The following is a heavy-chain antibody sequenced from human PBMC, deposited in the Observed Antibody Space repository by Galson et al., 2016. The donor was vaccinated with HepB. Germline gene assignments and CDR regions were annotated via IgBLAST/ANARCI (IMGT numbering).Heavy chain of an antibody. Sequence: SLRLSCAPSGFTFSTYAMHWVRQAPAKGLEWVAVIWHDGTKKFYADSVKVRFTISRDNSKNTLYLQMNSLRDEDTAVYFCASGPHENGASYLDYWGQGTLVTVSS. V-gene: IGHV3-33*03. CDR2: IWHDGTKK. CDR3: ASGPHENGASYLDY. D-gene: IGHD2-15*01. J-gene: IGHJ4*02. CDR1: GFTFSTYA.